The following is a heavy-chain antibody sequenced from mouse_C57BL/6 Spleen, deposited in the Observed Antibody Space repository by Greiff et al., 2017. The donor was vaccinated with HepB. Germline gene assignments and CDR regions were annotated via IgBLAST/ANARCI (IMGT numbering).Heavy chain of an antibody. Sequence: EVQRVESGGGLVKPGGSLKLSCAASGFTFSSYAMSWVRQTPEKRLEWVATISDGGSYTYYPDNVKGRFTISRDNAKNNLYLQMSHLKSEDTAMYYCARDRSYGSSTRYFDVWGTGTTVTVSS. CDR3: ARDRSYGSSTRYFDV. J-gene: IGHJ1*03. CDR2: ISDGGSYT. CDR1: GFTFSSYA. V-gene: IGHV5-4*01. D-gene: IGHD1-1*01.